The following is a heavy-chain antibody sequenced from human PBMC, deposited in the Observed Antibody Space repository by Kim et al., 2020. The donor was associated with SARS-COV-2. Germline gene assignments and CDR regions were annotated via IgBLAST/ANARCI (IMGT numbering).Heavy chain of an antibody. D-gene: IGHD2-2*01. V-gene: IGHV5-51*01. CDR3: ARRYAGDLHFDY. Sequence: TYSPSFQGQLTISADRSISTAYLQWSSLKASDTAMYYCARRYAGDLHFDYWGQRTLVTVSS. J-gene: IGHJ4*02.